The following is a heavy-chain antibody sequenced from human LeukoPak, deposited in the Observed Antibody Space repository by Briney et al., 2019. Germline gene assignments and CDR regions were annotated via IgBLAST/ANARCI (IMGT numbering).Heavy chain of an antibody. J-gene: IGHJ5*02. CDR3: ARARPIAVAGGGWFDP. V-gene: IGHV1-2*02. Sequence: ASVKVSCKASGGTFSSYAISWVRQAPGQGLEWMGWINPNSGGTNYAQKFQGRVTMTRDTSISTAYMELSRLRSDDTAVYYCARARPIAVAGGGWFDPWGQGTLVTVSS. CDR1: GGTFSSYA. D-gene: IGHD6-19*01. CDR2: INPNSGGT.